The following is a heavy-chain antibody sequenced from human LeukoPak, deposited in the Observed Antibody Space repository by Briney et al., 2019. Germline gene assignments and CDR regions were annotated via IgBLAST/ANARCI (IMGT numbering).Heavy chain of an antibody. J-gene: IGHJ4*02. CDR1: GGSFSGYY. CDR3: ARGVAVAGPYCFDY. D-gene: IGHD6-19*01. Sequence: SETLSLTCAVYGGSFSGYYWSWIRQPPGKGLEWIGEINHSGSTNYNPSLKSRVTISVDTSKNQFSLKLSSVTAADTAVYYCARGVAVAGPYCFDYWGQGTLATVSS. V-gene: IGHV4-34*01. CDR2: INHSGST.